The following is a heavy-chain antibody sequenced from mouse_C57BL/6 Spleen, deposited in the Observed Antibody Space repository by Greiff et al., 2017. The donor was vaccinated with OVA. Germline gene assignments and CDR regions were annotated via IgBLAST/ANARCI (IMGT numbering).Heavy chain of an antibody. CDR3: ARQRTVVEAPFDY. CDR1: GFTFSSYG. Sequence: EVQRVESGGDLVKPGGSLKLSCAASGFTFSSYGMSWVRQTPDKRLEWVATISSGGSYTYYPDSVKGRFTISRDNAKNTLYLQMSSLKSEDTAMYYCARQRTVVEAPFDYWGQGTTLTVSS. J-gene: IGHJ2*01. CDR2: ISSGGSYT. D-gene: IGHD1-1*01. V-gene: IGHV5-6*01.